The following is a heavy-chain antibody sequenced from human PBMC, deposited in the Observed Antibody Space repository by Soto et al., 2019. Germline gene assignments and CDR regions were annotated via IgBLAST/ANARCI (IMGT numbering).Heavy chain of an antibody. CDR3: ARGHRDAAALRPGRWFDP. Sequence: SETLSLTCAVYGGSFSGYYWSWIRQAPGKGLEWIGEINHSGSTNYNPSLKSRVTISVDTSKNQFSLKLSSVTAADTAVYYCARGHRDAAALRPGRWFDPWGQGTLVTVSS. D-gene: IGHD6-25*01. CDR1: GGSFSGYY. V-gene: IGHV4-34*01. CDR2: INHSGST. J-gene: IGHJ5*02.